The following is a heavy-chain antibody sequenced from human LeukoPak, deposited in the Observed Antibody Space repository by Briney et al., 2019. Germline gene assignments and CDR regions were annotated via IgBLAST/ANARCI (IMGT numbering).Heavy chain of an antibody. J-gene: IGHJ6*03. D-gene: IGHD3-10*01. CDR1: GGTFSSYA. Sequence: SVKVSCKASGGTFSSYAISWVRQAPGQGLEWMGGIIPIFGTANYAQKFQGRVTITTDESTSTAYMELSSLRSEDTAVYYCARSITMVQDNYYYMDVWGKGTTVTVSS. V-gene: IGHV1-69*05. CDR3: ARSITMVQDNYYYMDV. CDR2: IIPIFGTA.